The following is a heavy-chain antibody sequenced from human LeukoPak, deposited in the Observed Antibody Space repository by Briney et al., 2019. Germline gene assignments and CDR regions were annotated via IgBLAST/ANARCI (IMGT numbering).Heavy chain of an antibody. D-gene: IGHD1-26*01. V-gene: IGHV4-38-2*02. CDR2: IYHSGST. Sequence: SETLSLTCTVSGYSISSGYYRGWIRQPPGKGLEWIGSIYHSGSTYYNPSLKSRVTISVDTSKNQSSLKLSSVTAADTAVYYCARLAGATPFDYWGQGTLVTVSS. J-gene: IGHJ4*02. CDR1: GYSISSGYY. CDR3: ARLAGATPFDY.